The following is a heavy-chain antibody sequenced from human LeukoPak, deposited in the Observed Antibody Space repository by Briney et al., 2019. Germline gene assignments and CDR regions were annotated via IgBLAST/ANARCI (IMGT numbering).Heavy chain of an antibody. D-gene: IGHD3-10*01. CDR3: ARHTLYGSGSYYVYYFDY. V-gene: IGHV1-18*01. Sequence: ASVKVSCKASGYTFTSYIMNWVRQAPGQGLEWMGWINPNSGGTNYAQKLQGRVTMTTDTSTSAAYMELRSLRSDDTAVYYCARHTLYGSGSYYVYYFDYWGQGTLVTVSS. J-gene: IGHJ4*02. CDR2: INPNSGGT. CDR1: GYTFTSYI.